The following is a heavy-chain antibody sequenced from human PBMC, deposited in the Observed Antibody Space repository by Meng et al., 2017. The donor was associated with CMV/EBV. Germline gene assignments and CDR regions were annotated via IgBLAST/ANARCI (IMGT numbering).Heavy chain of an antibody. D-gene: IGHD2-2*01. CDR2: IYYSGST. Sequence: SETLSLTCTVSGGSISSSSYYWGWIRQPPGKGLEWIGSIYYSGSTYYNPSLKSRVTISVDTSKNQFSLKLSSVTAADTAVYYCARHTRYCSSTSCLNWYFDLWGRGTPVTVSS. CDR1: GGSISSSSYY. CDR3: ARHTRYCSSTSCLNWYFDL. J-gene: IGHJ2*01. V-gene: IGHV4-39*01.